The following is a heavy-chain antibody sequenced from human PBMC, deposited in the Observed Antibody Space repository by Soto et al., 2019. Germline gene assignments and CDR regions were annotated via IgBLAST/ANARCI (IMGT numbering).Heavy chain of an antibody. D-gene: IGHD3-3*02. J-gene: IGHJ4*02. V-gene: IGHV4-59*08. CDR3: ARIISSPLSYFDY. Sequence: SETLSLTCTVPGGSISSYYWSWIRQPPGKGLEWIGYIYYSGSTNYNPSLKSRVTISVDTSKNQFSLKLSSVTAADTAVYYCARIISSPLSYFDYWGQGTLVTVSS. CDR1: GGSISSYY. CDR2: IYYSGST.